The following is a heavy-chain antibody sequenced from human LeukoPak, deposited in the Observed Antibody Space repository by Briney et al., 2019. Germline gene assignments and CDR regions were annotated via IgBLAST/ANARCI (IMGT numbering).Heavy chain of an antibody. CDR1: GGSFRGYY. Sequence: SETLSLTCAVYGGSFRGYYWSWIRQPPGKGLEWIGEINHSGSTNYNPSLKSRVTISVDTSKNQFSLKLSSVTAADTAVYYCARVVPAAVNPWGQGTLVTVSS. D-gene: IGHD2-2*01. V-gene: IGHV4-34*01. CDR3: ARVVPAAVNP. J-gene: IGHJ5*02. CDR2: INHSGST.